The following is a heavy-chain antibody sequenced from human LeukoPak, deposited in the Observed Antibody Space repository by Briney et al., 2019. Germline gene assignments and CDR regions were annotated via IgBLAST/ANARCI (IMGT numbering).Heavy chain of an antibody. Sequence: VASVKVSCKASGYTFTSYYMHWARQAPGQGLEWMGWINPNSGGTRYAQKFQGRVTMTRDTSISTAYMELSRLRSDDTAVYYCARDGYSNSGEVDYWGQGTLVTVSS. J-gene: IGHJ4*02. CDR1: GYTFTSYY. CDR3: ARDGYSNSGEVDY. D-gene: IGHD6-13*01. V-gene: IGHV1-2*02. CDR2: INPNSGGT.